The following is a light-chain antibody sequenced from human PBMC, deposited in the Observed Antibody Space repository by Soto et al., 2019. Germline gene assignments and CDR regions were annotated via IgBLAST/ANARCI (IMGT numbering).Light chain of an antibody. CDR2: AAS. CDR1: QSISSY. J-gene: IGKJ1*01. V-gene: IGKV1-39*01. CDR3: QQSYATPRT. Sequence: DIQMTQSPSSLSASVGDSVTITCRASQSISSYLNWYQQRPGNAPKLLIYAASTLQSGVPSRFSASGSGTHFTLTVSSLQPEDFATYYGQQSYATPRTFGQGTKVEIK.